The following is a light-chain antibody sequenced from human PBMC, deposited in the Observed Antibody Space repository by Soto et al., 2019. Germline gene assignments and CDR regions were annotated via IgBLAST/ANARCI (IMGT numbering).Light chain of an antibody. Sequence: QSALTQPASVSGSPGQSITISCTGTSSDVGAYNYVSWYQHHPGKAPKLMIYDVSNRPSGVSNCFSGSKSGNTASLIISGLQAEDEADYYCSSYTASRPLVVFGGGTKVTVL. CDR2: DVS. J-gene: IGLJ2*01. V-gene: IGLV2-14*03. CDR3: SSYTASRPLVV. CDR1: SSDVGAYNY.